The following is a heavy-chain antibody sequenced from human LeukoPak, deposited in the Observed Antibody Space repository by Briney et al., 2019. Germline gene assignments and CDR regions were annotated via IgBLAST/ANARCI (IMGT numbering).Heavy chain of an antibody. CDR2: IWYDGSNK. Sequence: GGSLRLSCAASGFTFSSYGMHWVRRAPGKGLEWVAVIWYDGSNKYYADSVKGRFTISRDNSKNTLYLQMNSLRAEDTAVYYCARENYGDLQFDYWGQGTLVTVSS. CDR3: ARENYGDLQFDY. D-gene: IGHD4-17*01. CDR1: GFTFSSYG. V-gene: IGHV3-33*01. J-gene: IGHJ4*02.